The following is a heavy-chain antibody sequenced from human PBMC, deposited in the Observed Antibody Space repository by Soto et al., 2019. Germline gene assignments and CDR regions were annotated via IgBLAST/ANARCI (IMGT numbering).Heavy chain of an antibody. D-gene: IGHD2-2*01. CDR2: MYPGDSDT. CDR3: ARRPSRWYYFDY. V-gene: IGHV5-51*03. J-gene: IGHJ4*02. CDR1: GYSFTNYW. Sequence: PGESLKISCKGSGYSFTNYWIGWVRQMPGKGLEWMGIMYPGDSDTRYSPSFQGQVTMSADRSTSTAYLQWSSLKASDTAIYYCARRPSRWYYFDYWGEGTLVTV.